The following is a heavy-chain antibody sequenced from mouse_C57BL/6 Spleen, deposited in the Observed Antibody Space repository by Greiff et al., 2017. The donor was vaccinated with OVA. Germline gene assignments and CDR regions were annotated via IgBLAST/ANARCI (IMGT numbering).Heavy chain of an antibody. CDR2: IDPSDSET. CDR1: GYTFTSYW. Sequence: QVQLQQSGAELVRPGSSVKLSCKASGYTFTSYWMHWVKQRPIQGLEWIGNIDPSDSETHYNQKFKDKATLTVDKSSSTAYMQLSSLTSEDSVVYCGASGDSPFAYWGQGTLVTVSA. J-gene: IGHJ3*01. V-gene: IGHV1-52*01. CDR3: ASGDSPFAY.